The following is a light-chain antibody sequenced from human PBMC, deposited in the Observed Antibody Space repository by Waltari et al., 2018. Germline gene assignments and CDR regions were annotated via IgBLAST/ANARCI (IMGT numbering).Light chain of an antibody. J-gene: IGKJ1*01. V-gene: IGKV1-39*01. CDR2: AAS. CDR1: QNINSF. Sequence: DIQMTQSPSSLSASVGDRVTITCRASQNINSFLNWYQQKPGRAPKLLIYAASSLHSGGHSRFSGSGSGTDYTLTIRSLQPEDFATYYCQQSYSTWTSGHGTKVEI. CDR3: QQSYSTWT.